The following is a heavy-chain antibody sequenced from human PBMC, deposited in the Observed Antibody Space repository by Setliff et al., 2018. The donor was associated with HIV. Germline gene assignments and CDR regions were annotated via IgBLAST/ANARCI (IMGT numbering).Heavy chain of an antibody. CDR2: IYYSGST. D-gene: IGHD3-10*01. J-gene: IGHJ2*01. V-gene: IGHV4-59*01. Sequence: KPSETLSLTCTVSGGSISSYYWSWIRQPPGKGLQWIGHIYYSGSTSYNPSLKSRVTISVDTSKNQFSLKLRSVTAADTAVYYCARDQTYYNGSGTGSWYFDLWGRGSLVTVSS. CDR3: ARDQTYYNGSGTGSWYFDL. CDR1: GGSISSYY.